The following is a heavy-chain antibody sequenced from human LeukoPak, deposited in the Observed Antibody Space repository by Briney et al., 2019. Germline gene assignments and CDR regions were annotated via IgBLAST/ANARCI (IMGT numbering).Heavy chain of an antibody. Sequence: PGGSLRLSCAASGFTFSSAWMTWVRQAPGKGLEWVSAISGSGGSTYYADSVKGRFTISRDNSKNTLYLQMNSLRAEDTAVYYCAKDLVTMIVVVIGGAFDIWGQGTMVTVSS. CDR3: AKDLVTMIVVVIGGAFDI. D-gene: IGHD3-22*01. CDR2: ISGSGGST. V-gene: IGHV3-23*01. J-gene: IGHJ3*02. CDR1: GFTFSSAW.